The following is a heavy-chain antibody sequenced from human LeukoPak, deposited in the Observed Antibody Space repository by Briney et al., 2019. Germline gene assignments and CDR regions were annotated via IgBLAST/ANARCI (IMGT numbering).Heavy chain of an antibody. J-gene: IGHJ4*02. Sequence: GGSLRLSCAASGFTFSSYAMSWVRQAPGKGQEWVSGISGSGGSTYYADSVKGRFTISRDNSKNTLYLQMNSLRAEDTAVYYCAKDGREWPRSLDYWGQGTLVTVSS. CDR1: GFTFSSYA. D-gene: IGHD5-12*01. V-gene: IGHV3-23*01. CDR3: AKDGREWPRSLDY. CDR2: ISGSGGST.